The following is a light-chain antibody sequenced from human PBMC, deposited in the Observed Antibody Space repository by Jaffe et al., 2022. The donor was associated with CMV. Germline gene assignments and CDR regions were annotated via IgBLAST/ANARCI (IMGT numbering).Light chain of an antibody. CDR3: QQYNSYPWT. CDR2: QAS. Sequence: DIQMTQSPATLSASVGDRVTITCRASQSLNSWLAWHQQKPGKAPNVLIYQASNLESGVPSRFSGSGSGTEFTLTISSLQPDDFATYYCQQYNSYPWTFGQGTKVEIK. J-gene: IGKJ1*01. CDR1: QSLNSW. V-gene: IGKV1-5*03.